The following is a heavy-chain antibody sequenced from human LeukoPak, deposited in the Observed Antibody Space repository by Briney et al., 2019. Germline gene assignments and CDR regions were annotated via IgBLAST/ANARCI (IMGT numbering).Heavy chain of an antibody. CDR2: INSDGSST. CDR3: ARAPVQYCGGDCDAFDI. D-gene: IGHD2-21*02. CDR1: GFTFSNFW. J-gene: IGHJ3*02. Sequence: GGSLRLSCAASGFTFSNFWMHWVRQAPGKGLVWVSRINSDGSSTTYADSVKGRFTISRDNAKNTLYLQMNSLRAGDTAMFYCARAPVQYCGGDCDAFDIWGQGTMVTVSP. V-gene: IGHV3-74*01.